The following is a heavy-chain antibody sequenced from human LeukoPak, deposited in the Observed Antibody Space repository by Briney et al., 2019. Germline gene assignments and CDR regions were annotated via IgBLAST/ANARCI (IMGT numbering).Heavy chain of an antibody. J-gene: IGHJ4*02. V-gene: IGHV3-21*04. CDR2: ITSNSGSI. CDR3: ARDNRYCDGGSCYLRPHGPAGYFDP. CDR1: GFSFGRYS. Sequence: GWSLRLSCAASGFSFGRYSMNWVRQAPWKGLEWVSSITSNSGSIKYADSVKGRFIISRDNVKNSLYLQMNSLRAEDTALYYCARDNRYCDGGSCYLRPHGPAGYFDPWGRGTQVTVSS. D-gene: IGHD2-15*01.